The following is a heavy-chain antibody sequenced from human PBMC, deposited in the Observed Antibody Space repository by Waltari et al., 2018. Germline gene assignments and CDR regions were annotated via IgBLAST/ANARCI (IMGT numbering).Heavy chain of an antibody. J-gene: IGHJ4*02. CDR3: ARERAVAGYKHRPDY. CDR1: GFTFSSYS. V-gene: IGHV3-48*02. D-gene: IGHD6-19*01. CDR2: ISSSSSTI. Sequence: EVQLVESGGGLVQPGGSLRLSCAASGFTFSSYSMNWVRQAPGKGLEWVSYISSSSSTIYYADSVKGRFTISRDNAKNSLYLQMNSLRDEDTAVYYCARERAVAGYKHRPDYWGQGTLVTVSS.